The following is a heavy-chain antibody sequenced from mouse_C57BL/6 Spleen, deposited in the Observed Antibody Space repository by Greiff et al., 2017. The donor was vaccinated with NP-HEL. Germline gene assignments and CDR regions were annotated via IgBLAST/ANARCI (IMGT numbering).Heavy chain of an antibody. Sequence: QVQLQQPGAELVRPGSSVKLSCKASGYTFTSYWMHWVKQRPIQGLEWIGNIDPSDSETHYNQKFKDKATLTVDKSSSTAYMQLSSLTSEDSAVYDCARDYYDGNFDYWGQGTTLTVSS. J-gene: IGHJ2*01. CDR3: ARDYYDGNFDY. CDR2: IDPSDSET. D-gene: IGHD1-1*01. V-gene: IGHV1-52*01. CDR1: GYTFTSYW.